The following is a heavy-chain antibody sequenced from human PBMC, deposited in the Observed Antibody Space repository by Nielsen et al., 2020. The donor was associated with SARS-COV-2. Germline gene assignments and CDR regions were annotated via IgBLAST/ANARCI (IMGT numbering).Heavy chain of an antibody. CDR1: GGTFSSYA. Sequence: SVKVSCKASGGTFSSYAISWVRQAPGQGLEWMGRIIPILGIANYAQKFQGRVTITADKSTSTAYMELSSLRSEDTAVYYCARANCSGGSCYSGGWFDPWGQGTLVTVFS. J-gene: IGHJ5*02. D-gene: IGHD2-15*01. CDR3: ARANCSGGSCYSGGWFDP. CDR2: IIPILGIA. V-gene: IGHV1-69*04.